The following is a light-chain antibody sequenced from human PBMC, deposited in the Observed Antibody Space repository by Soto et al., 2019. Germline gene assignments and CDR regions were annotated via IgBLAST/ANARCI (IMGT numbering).Light chain of an antibody. CDR1: SSNIGNNY. Sequence: SVLTQPPSVSAAPGQKVTISCSGSSSNIGNNYVSWYQQLPGTAPKLLIYDNNNRPSGIPDRFSGSKSGTSATLGITGLQTGDEADYYCGTWDTSLSAAVFGGGTQLTVL. CDR3: GTWDTSLSAAV. V-gene: IGLV1-51*01. J-gene: IGLJ7*01. CDR2: DNN.